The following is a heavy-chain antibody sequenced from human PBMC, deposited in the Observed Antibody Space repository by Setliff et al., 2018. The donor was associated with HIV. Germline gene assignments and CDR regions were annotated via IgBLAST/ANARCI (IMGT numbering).Heavy chain of an antibody. J-gene: IGHJ4*02. D-gene: IGHD5-12*01. CDR1: GYTFTSCA. CDR3: ARDVGRDGYCFDH. Sequence: GASVKVSCKASGYTFTSCAMHWVRQAPGHGLEWMGWLASYNDDANYAQNLQGRVTMTTDKSTSTAYTELRSLRSDDTAVYYCARDVGRDGYCFDHWGQGTLVTVSS. V-gene: IGHV1-18*01. CDR2: LASYNDDA.